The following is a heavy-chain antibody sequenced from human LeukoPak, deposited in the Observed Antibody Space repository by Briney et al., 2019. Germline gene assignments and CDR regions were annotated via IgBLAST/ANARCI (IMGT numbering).Heavy chain of an antibody. D-gene: IGHD1-26*01. J-gene: IGHJ4*02. Sequence: ASVKVSCKASGYTFTSYYMHWVRQAPGQGLEWMGIINPSGGSTRYAQRFQGRVTMTWDTSTSTVYMELSSLRSEDTAVYYCARDVGATPFDYWGQGTLVTVSS. CDR2: INPSGGST. V-gene: IGHV1-46*01. CDR3: ARDVGATPFDY. CDR1: GYTFTSYY.